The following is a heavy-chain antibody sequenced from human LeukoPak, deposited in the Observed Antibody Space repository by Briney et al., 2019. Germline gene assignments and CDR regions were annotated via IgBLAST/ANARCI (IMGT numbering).Heavy chain of an antibody. J-gene: IGHJ3*02. D-gene: IGHD4-17*01. Sequence: GGSLRLSCAASGFTFSSCGMHWVRQAPGKGLEWVAVIWYDGSNKYYADSVKGRFTISRDNSKNTLYLQMNSLRAEDTAVYYCARDRGDYGDSFDAFDIWGQGTMVTVSS. CDR1: GFTFSSCG. CDR3: ARDRGDYGDSFDAFDI. V-gene: IGHV3-33*01. CDR2: IWYDGSNK.